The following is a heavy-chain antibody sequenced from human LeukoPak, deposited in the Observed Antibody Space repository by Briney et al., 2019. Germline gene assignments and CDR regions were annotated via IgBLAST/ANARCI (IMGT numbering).Heavy chain of an antibody. D-gene: IGHD6-19*01. J-gene: IGHJ4*02. CDR3: AGARLRYSSGCFDY. V-gene: IGHV3-7*01. CDR2: IKQDGSEK. Sequence: GGSLRLSCAASGFTFSSYWMSWVRQAPGKGLEWVANIKQDGSEKYYVDSVKGRFTISRDNAKNSLYLQMNSLRAEDTAVYYCAGARLRYSSGCFDYWGQGTLVTVSS. CDR1: GFTFSSYW.